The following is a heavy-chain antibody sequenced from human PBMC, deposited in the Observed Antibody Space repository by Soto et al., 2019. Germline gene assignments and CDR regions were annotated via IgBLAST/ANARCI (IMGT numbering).Heavy chain of an antibody. D-gene: IGHD3-10*01. J-gene: IGHJ5*02. CDR2: IYWDDDK. V-gene: IGHV2-5*02. CDR3: ARYYYGSGSYPNWFDP. Sequence: QITLKESGPTLVKPTQTLTLTCTFSGFSLSTSGVGVGWIRQPPGKALEWLALIYWDDDKRYSPSLKSRLTLTKDTPKNQVVLTMTNMDSVDTATYYCARYYYGSGSYPNWFDPWGQGTLVTVSS. CDR1: GFSLSTSGVG.